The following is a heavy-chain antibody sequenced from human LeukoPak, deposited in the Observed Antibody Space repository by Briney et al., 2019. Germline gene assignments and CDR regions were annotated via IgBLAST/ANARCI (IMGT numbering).Heavy chain of an antibody. CDR3: ATEHDDSAFDI. Sequence: ASVKVSCKVSGYTLTELSMHWVRQAPGKGLEWMGGFDPEDGETIYAQKFQGRVTTTEDTSTDTAYMELSSLRSEDTAVYYCATEHDDSAFDIWGQGTMVTVSS. CDR2: FDPEDGET. V-gene: IGHV1-24*01. D-gene: IGHD3-22*01. J-gene: IGHJ3*02. CDR1: GYTLTELS.